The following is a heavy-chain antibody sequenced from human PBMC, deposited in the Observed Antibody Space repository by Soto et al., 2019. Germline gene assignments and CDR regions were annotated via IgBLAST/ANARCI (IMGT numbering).Heavy chain of an antibody. CDR3: ARARRVPAAHYYYYYYYMDV. J-gene: IGHJ6*03. D-gene: IGHD2-2*01. CDR2: INHSGST. V-gene: IGHV4-34*01. Sequence: PSETLSLTCAVYGGSFSGYYWSWIRQPPGKGLEWIGEINHSGSTNYNPSLKSRVTISVDTSKNQFSLKLSSVTAADTAVYYCARARRVPAAHYYYYYYYMDVWGKGTTVTSP. CDR1: GGSFSGYY.